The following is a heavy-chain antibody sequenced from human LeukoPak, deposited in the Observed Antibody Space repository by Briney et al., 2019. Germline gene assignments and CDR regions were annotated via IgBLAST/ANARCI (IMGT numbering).Heavy chain of an antibody. V-gene: IGHV4-59*01. J-gene: IGHJ4*02. Sequence: SETLSLTCAVSGGSISSDYWTWIRQPPGKGLEWIGYIYYTGTTKYNPSLESRVTISIDTSKTQFSLRLNSATAADTAVYYCAKDKTSYYFDHWGQGTLVTVAS. CDR2: IYYTGTT. CDR1: GGSISSDY. CDR3: AKDKTSYYFDH.